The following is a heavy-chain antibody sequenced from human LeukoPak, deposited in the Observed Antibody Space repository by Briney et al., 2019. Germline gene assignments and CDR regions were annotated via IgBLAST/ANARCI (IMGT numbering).Heavy chain of an antibody. Sequence: SETLSLTCSVSGGSISSGDHYWTWIPQPPGGGLEWMGFITLYSDTTSYNPPLESRLVIPIDTSKNQFSLTLTSVTAADTAVCFCARGFGYDFADYWGQGSVVTVSS. CDR2: ITLYSDTT. CDR1: GGSISSGDHY. CDR3: ARGFGYDFADY. D-gene: IGHD2-2*01. J-gene: IGHJ4*02. V-gene: IGHV4-30-4*01.